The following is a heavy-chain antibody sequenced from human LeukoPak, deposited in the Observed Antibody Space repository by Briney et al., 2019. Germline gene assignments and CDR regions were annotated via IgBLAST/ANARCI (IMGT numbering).Heavy chain of an antibody. CDR1: GGSISGSSYY. D-gene: IGHD3-10*01. V-gene: IGHV4-39*07. CDR2: IYYSGST. CDR3: AREARQGVIGTMDV. J-gene: IGHJ6*03. Sequence: SETLSLTCTVSGGSISGSSYYWGWIRQPPGKGLEWIGSIYYSGSTYYNPSLKSRVTISVDTSKNQFSLKLSSVTAADTAVYYCAREARQGVIGTMDVWGKGTTVTVSS.